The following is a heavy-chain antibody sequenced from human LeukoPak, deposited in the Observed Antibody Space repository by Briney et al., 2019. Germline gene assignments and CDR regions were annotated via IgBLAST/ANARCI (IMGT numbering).Heavy chain of an antibody. J-gene: IGHJ6*03. Sequence: PSETLSLTCTVSGGSISSYYWSWIRQPAGKGLEWIGRIYTSGSTNYNPSLESRVTMSVDTSKNQFSLKLSSVTAADTAVYYCARANEPYYYYYYMDVWGKGTTVTVSS. CDR3: ARANEPYYYYYYMDV. CDR1: GGSISSYY. V-gene: IGHV4-4*07. CDR2: IYTSGST. D-gene: IGHD1-14*01.